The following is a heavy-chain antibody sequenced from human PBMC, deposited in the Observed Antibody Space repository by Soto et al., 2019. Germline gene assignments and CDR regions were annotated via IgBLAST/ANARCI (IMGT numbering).Heavy chain of an antibody. D-gene: IGHD4-17*01. Sequence: QVQLVQSGAEVKKPGASVKVSCKASGYTFTGYYMHWVRQAPGQGLEWMGWINPNSGGTNYAQKFQGWVTMTRDTSISTAYMDLSRLRSDDTAVYYCATSDHDYGDYNYYYYYMDVWGKGTTVTVSS. CDR2: INPNSGGT. V-gene: IGHV1-2*04. J-gene: IGHJ6*03. CDR3: ATSDHDYGDYNYYYYYMDV. CDR1: GYTFTGYY.